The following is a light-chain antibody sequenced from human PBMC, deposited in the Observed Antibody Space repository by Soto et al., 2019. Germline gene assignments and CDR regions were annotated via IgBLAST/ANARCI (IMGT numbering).Light chain of an antibody. V-gene: IGKV1-5*01. Sequence: DIQMTQSPSTLSASVGDRVSITCRASQSISNWLAWYQQKPGKAPKLLIYDASSLESGVPSRFSGSGSGTEFTLTISSLQPEDFATYYCKHYNIFSRTFGQGTKVEIK. CDR2: DAS. CDR1: QSISNW. J-gene: IGKJ1*01. CDR3: KHYNIFSRT.